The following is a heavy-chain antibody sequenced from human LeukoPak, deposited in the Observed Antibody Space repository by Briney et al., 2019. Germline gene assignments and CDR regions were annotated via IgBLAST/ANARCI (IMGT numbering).Heavy chain of an antibody. J-gene: IGHJ4*02. V-gene: IGHV4-39*07. CDR3: VRGNGWYAY. CDR2: IYYSGST. CDR1: GGSISSSSYY. D-gene: IGHD6-19*01. Sequence: PSETLSLTCTVSGGSISSSSYYWGWIRQPPGKGLEWIGSIYYSGSTNYNPSLKSRVTISVDTSKNQVSLKLTSVTAADAAVYYCVRGNGWYAYWGQGTLVTVSS.